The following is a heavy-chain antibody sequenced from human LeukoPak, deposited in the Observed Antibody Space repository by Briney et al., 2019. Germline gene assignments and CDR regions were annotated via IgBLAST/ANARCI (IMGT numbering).Heavy chain of an antibody. CDR2: IQYDGSNK. J-gene: IGHJ4*02. CDR3: AKGTYYDSSGYQGDY. CDR1: GFTFSRYG. D-gene: IGHD3-22*01. V-gene: IGHV3-30*02. Sequence: GGSLRLSCAASGFTFSRYGMHWVRQAPGKGLEWVTFIQYDGSNKYYADSVEGRFTISRDNSKNTLYLQMNSLRPEDTAVYYCAKGTYYDSSGYQGDYWGQGTLVTVSS.